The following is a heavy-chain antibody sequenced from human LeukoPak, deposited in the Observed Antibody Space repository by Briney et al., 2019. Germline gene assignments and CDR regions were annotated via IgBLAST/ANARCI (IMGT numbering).Heavy chain of an antibody. Sequence: SETLSLTCTVSGGSISSGGYYWSWIRQPPGKGLEWIGYIYHSGSTYYNPSLKSRVTISVDRSKNQFSLKLSSVTAADTAVYYCAREDEVTMVRERNTVGFDYWGQGTLVTVSS. CDR3: AREDEVTMVRERNTVGFDY. CDR1: GGSISSGGYY. J-gene: IGHJ4*02. V-gene: IGHV4-30-2*01. CDR2: IYHSGST. D-gene: IGHD3-10*01.